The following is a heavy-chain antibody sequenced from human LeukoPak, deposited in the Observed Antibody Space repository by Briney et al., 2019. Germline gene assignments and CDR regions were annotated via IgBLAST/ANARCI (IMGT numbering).Heavy chain of an antibody. CDR2: IKQDGSEK. J-gene: IGHJ4*02. V-gene: IGHV3-7*01. Sequence: GGSLRLSCAASGFTFGSYWMSWDRQAPGKGLEWVANIKQDGSEKNYVDSVKGRFTISRDNAKNSLYLQMNSLRAEDTAVYYCARDKSNPYFDYWGQGTLVTVSS. D-gene: IGHD4-11*01. CDR1: GFTFGSYW. CDR3: ARDKSNPYFDY.